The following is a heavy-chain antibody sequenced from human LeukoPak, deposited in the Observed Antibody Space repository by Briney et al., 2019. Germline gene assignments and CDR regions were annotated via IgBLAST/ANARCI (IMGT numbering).Heavy chain of an antibody. Sequence: PGGSLRLSCAASGFTFSSYGMDWVSQAPGKGLEWVAFISYDGSNKYYADSVKGRFTISRDNSKNTLYLQMNSLRAEDTAVYYCAKLTGTTIPFDYWGQGTLVTVSS. CDR1: GFTFSSYG. J-gene: IGHJ4*02. V-gene: IGHV3-30*18. D-gene: IGHD1-20*01. CDR3: AKLTGTTIPFDY. CDR2: ISYDGSNK.